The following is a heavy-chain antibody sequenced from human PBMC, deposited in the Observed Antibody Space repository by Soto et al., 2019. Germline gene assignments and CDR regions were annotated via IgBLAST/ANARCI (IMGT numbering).Heavy chain of an antibody. D-gene: IGHD6-19*01. V-gene: IGHV3-30-3*01. CDR3: ERDTGEHQWLEGGMEV. CDR2: ISYDGSNK. CDR1: GFTFSSYA. Sequence: QVQLVESGGGVVQPGRSLRLSCAASGFTFSSYAMHWVRQATGKGLEWVAVISYDGSNKYYADSVKGRFTISRDNSKNTLYLQMNSLRAEDRAVYYCERDTGEHQWLEGGMEVWGQGTTVTVSS. J-gene: IGHJ6*02.